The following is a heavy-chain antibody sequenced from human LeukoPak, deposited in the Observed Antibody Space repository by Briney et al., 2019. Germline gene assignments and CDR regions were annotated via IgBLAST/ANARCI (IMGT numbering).Heavy chain of an antibody. CDR1: GFTFSSYA. V-gene: IGHV3-23*01. J-gene: IGHJ6*02. Sequence: GGSLRLSCAASGFTFSSYAMSWVRQAPGKGLEWVSAISGSGGSTYYADSVKGRFTISRDNSKNTLYLQMNSLRAEDTAVYYCAKEGGYSYGTYYYYYGMDVWGQGTTVTVSS. D-gene: IGHD5-18*01. CDR2: ISGSGGST. CDR3: AKEGGYSYGTYYYYYGMDV.